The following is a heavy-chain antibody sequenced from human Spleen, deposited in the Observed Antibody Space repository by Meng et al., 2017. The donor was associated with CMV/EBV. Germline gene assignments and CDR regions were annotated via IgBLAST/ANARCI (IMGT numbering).Heavy chain of an antibody. CDR2: ISWNSGSI. CDR3: ARDMYTNSRSYFSMDV. J-gene: IGHJ6*02. CDR1: GFSFEDFA. Sequence: GGSLRLSCAASGFSFEDFAMRWVRQAPGKGLEWVSGISWNSGSIGYADSLKGRFTISRDNAKNSLYLQMNSLRAEDTALYYCARDMYTNSRSYFSMDVWGQGTTVTVSS. D-gene: IGHD2-8*01. V-gene: IGHV3-9*01.